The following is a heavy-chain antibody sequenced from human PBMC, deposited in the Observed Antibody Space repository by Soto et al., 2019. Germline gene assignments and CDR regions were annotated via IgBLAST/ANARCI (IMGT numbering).Heavy chain of an antibody. CDR3: ARGGVRGTTSRGQVYN. Sequence: QVQVVESGGGLVKPGGSLRLSCAASGFTFSDYYMNSIRQAPGKGLEWVSYISSSSDYTKYADSVKGRFTISRDNAKSSLYLQMNSLRAEDTAVYYCARGGVRGTTSRGQVYNWGQGTLVTVSS. CDR2: ISSSSDYT. V-gene: IGHV3-11*06. J-gene: IGHJ4*02. D-gene: IGHD1-7*01. CDR1: GFTFSDYY.